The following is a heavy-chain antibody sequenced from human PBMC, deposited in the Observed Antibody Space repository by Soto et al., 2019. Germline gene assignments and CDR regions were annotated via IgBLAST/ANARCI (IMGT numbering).Heavy chain of an antibody. Sequence: PSETLSLTCTVSGASINNYYCSWIRQPAGKGLEWIGRIYTSGSTNYNPSLKSRVTMSVDTSKNQFSLKLSSVTAADTAVYYCARDYASPAASDWFDPWGQGTLVTSPQ. D-gene: IGHD6-13*01. J-gene: IGHJ5*02. CDR2: IYTSGST. CDR1: GASINNYY. CDR3: ARDYASPAASDWFDP. V-gene: IGHV4-4*07.